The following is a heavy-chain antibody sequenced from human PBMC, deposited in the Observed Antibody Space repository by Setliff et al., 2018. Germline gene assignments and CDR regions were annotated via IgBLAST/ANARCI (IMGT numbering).Heavy chain of an antibody. CDR2: IWFDGSNH. CDR3: AKESGAHYFYYYYMDV. J-gene: IGHJ6*03. CDR1: AFNFSSYG. Sequence: GGSLRLSCAASAFNFSSYGMHWVRQAPGKGLEWVAAIWFDGSNHYYVDSVKGRFIISRDNSKNTLYLQMNSLRAEDTAVYFCAKESGAHYFYYYYMDVWGKGTTVTVS. D-gene: IGHD2-15*01. V-gene: IGHV3-33*06.